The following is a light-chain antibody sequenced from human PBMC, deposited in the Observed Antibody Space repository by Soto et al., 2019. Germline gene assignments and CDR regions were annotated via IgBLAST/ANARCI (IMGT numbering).Light chain of an antibody. CDR3: AALDDSLNGYV. V-gene: IGLV1-44*01. CDR1: SSNIGTNA. CDR2: NNN. Sequence: QSVLTQPPSASGTPGQRVNISCSGGSSNIGTNAVNWYQQLPGTAPKLLIYNNNQRPSGVPDRFSGSKSGTSASLAISGLHSEDEADYYCAALDDSLNGYVFGTGTKLTVL. J-gene: IGLJ1*01.